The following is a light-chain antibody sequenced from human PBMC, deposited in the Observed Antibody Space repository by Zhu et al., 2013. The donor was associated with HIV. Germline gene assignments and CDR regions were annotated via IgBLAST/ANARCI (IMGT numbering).Light chain of an antibody. V-gene: IGKV4-1*01. Sequence: DIVMTQSPDSLAVSLGERATINCKSSQSVLYSSNNKNYLAWYQQNPGQPPKLLIYWASTRESGVPDRFSGSGSGTDFTLTISSLQSDDFATYYCQQYNSYPWTFGQGTKVEIK. J-gene: IGKJ1*01. CDR1: QSVLYSSNNKNY. CDR2: WAS. CDR3: QQYNSYPWT.